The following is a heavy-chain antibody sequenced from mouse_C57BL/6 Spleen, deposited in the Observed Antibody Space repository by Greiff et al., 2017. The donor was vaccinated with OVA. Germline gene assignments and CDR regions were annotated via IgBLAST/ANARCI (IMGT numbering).Heavy chain of an antibody. D-gene: IGHD2-13*01. J-gene: IGHJ4*01. CDR3: ASNGDYDEGYAMDC. CDR2: IWNDGST. V-gene: IGHV2-6*03. Sequence: QVQLKESGPGLVAPSQSLSITCTVSGFSLTSYGVHWVRQPPGKGLEWLVVIWNDGSTTYNSALNSRLSISKDNSKSQVFLKMNSLQTDDTARYYCASNGDYDEGYAMDCWGQGTSVTVSS. CDR1: GFSLTSYG.